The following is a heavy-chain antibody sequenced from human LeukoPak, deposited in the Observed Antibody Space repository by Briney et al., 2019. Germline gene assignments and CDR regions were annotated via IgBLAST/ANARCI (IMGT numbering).Heavy chain of an antibody. V-gene: IGHV3-48*03. J-gene: IGHJ6*03. CDR1: GFTFSSYE. CDR2: ISSSGSTI. Sequence: GGSLRLSCAASGFTFSSYEMNWVRQAPGKGLEWVSYISSSGSTIYYADSVKGRFTISRDNAKHSLYLQMNSLRAEDTAVYYCARSVQPFYYYYMDGWGKGTTVTVSS. D-gene: IGHD4-17*01. CDR3: ARSVQPFYYYYMDG.